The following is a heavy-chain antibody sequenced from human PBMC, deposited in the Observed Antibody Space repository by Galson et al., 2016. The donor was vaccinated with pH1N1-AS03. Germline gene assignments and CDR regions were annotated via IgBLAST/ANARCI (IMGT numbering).Heavy chain of an antibody. Sequence: SETLSLTCAVSGYSISSGFHWAWVRQPPSKGREWIGTISHSGNTYYNPSLTSRVTMSVDTSKNQFSLKLSSVTAADAAVYYCARFSGSYQFDYWGQGTLVTVSS. D-gene: IGHD1-26*01. V-gene: IGHV4-38-2*01. CDR2: ISHSGNT. J-gene: IGHJ4*02. CDR3: ARFSGSYQFDY. CDR1: GYSISSGFH.